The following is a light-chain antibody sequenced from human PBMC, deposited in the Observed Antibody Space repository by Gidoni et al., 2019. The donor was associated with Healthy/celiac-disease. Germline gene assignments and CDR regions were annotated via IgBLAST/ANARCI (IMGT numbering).Light chain of an antibody. CDR3: QQRSNWPPLFT. CDR2: DAS. CDR1: QSVSSY. Sequence: EIVLTQSPATLSLSPGERATLSCRASQSVSSYLAWYQQKHGQAPRLLIYDASNRATGIPARFSGRGSGTDFTLTISSLEPEDFAVYYCQQRSNWPPLFTFGPGTKVDIK. V-gene: IGKV3-11*01. J-gene: IGKJ3*01.